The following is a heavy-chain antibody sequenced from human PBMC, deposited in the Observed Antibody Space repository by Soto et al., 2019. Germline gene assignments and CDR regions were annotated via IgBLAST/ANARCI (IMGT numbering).Heavy chain of an antibody. J-gene: IGHJ6*02. V-gene: IGHV1-24*01. Sequence: QVQLVQSGAEVKKPGASVKVSCKVSGYTLTELSMHWVRQAPGKGLEWMGGFDPEDGETIYAQKFQGRVTMTEDTSTDTAYMPLSSLRSEDTAVYYCATRSIAVAYYDYGMDVWGQGTTVTVSS. CDR1: GYTLTELS. CDR3: ATRSIAVAYYDYGMDV. CDR2: FDPEDGET. D-gene: IGHD6-19*01.